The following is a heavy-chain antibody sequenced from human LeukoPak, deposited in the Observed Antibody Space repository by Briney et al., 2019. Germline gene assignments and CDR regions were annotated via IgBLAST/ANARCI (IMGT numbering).Heavy chain of an antibody. CDR2: INHSGST. CDR3: ARESGSYSTGIDY. J-gene: IGHJ4*02. CDR1: GGSFSGYY. V-gene: IGHV4-34*01. D-gene: IGHD1-26*01. Sequence: SETLSLTCAVYGGSFSGYYWSWIRETPGKGLEWIGEINHSGSTNYNPSLKSRVTISVDTSKNQFSLKLSSVTAADTAVYYCARESGSYSTGIDYWGQGTLVTVSS.